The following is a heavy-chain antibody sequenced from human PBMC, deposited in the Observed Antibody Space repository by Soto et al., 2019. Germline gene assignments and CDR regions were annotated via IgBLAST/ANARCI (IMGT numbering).Heavy chain of an antibody. D-gene: IGHD3-3*01. Sequence: SVKVSCKASGGTFSNYAINWVRQAPGQGFEWMGGIIPIFGTANYAQKFQGGVTITADESTSTAYMELSSLRSEDTAVYYCAGPITIFGVANYYGMDVWGQGTTVTVSS. CDR1: GGTFSNYA. V-gene: IGHV1-69*13. CDR2: IIPIFGTA. CDR3: AGPITIFGVANYYGMDV. J-gene: IGHJ6*02.